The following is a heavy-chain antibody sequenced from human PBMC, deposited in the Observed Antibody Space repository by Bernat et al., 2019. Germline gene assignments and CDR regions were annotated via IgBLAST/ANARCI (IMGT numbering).Heavy chain of an antibody. J-gene: IGHJ4*02. CDR2: IYSSGST. V-gene: IGHV4-39*01. D-gene: IGHD4-17*01. Sequence: QLQLQESGPGLVKPSETLSLTCTVSGGSISSSSYYWGWIRQPPGKGLEWIGSIYSSGSTYYNPSLKSRVTISVDTSKNQFSLKLSSVTAADTAVHYCASRGPYGDYFFDYWGQGTLVTVSS. CDR1: GGSISSSSYY. CDR3: ASRGPYGDYFFDY.